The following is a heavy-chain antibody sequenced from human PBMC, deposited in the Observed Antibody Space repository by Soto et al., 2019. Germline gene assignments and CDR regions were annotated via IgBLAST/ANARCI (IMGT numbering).Heavy chain of an antibody. V-gene: IGHV3-74*01. CDR2: ISSDRNSP. J-gene: IGHJ4*02. CDR1: GFTFSNYW. Sequence: EVQLVESGGGLVQPGGSLRLSCAASGFTFSNYWMHWVRQAPGKGLVWVSRISSDRNSPIYADSVKGRFTISRDNAKNTLYLQMNSLRAEDTAVYYCARPTSLGGNPFDYWGQGTLVTVSS. D-gene: IGHD2-15*01. CDR3: ARPTSLGGNPFDY.